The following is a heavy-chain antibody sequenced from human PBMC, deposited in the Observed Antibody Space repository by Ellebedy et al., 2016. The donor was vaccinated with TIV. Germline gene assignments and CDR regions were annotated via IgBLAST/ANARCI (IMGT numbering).Heavy chain of an antibody. CDR1: GCSINSRGYS. J-gene: IGHJ4*02. Sequence: MPSETLSLTCSVSGCSINSRGYSWDWIRQPPGKGQEWLGSISDSGSTFYNPSLKSRVRIAVETSKNQFPLKLRSVTAADTAVYYCATEIPVAARIEFWGQGALVTVSS. D-gene: IGHD6-19*01. V-gene: IGHV4-39*02. CDR2: ISDSGST. CDR3: ATEIPVAARIEF.